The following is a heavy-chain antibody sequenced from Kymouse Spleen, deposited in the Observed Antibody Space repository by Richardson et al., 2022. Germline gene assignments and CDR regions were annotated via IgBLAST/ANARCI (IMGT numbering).Heavy chain of an antibody. J-gene: IGHJ6*02. Sequence: EVQLVESGGGLIQPGGSLRLSCAASGFTVSSNYMSWVRQAPGKGLEWVSVIYSCGSTYYADSVKGRFTISRDNSKNTLYLQMNSLRAEDTAVYYCARDI*QQLPLLLLRYGRLGPRDHGHRLL. CDR1: GFTVSSNY. D-gene: IGHD6-13*01. CDR3: ARDI*QQLPLLLLRYGR. V-gene: IGHV3-66*03. CDR2: IYSCGST.